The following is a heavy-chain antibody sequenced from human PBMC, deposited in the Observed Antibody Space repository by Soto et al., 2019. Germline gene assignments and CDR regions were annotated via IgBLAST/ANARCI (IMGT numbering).Heavy chain of an antibody. Sequence: SVKVSCKASGGTFSSYAISWVRQAPGQGLEWMGGIIPIFGTTNYAQKFQGRVTITADESTSTAYMELSSLRSEDTAVYYCATGTTLTARFDPWGQGTLVTVSS. CDR3: ATGTTLTARFDP. CDR1: GGTFSSYA. V-gene: IGHV1-69*13. J-gene: IGHJ5*02. D-gene: IGHD4-17*01. CDR2: IIPIFGTT.